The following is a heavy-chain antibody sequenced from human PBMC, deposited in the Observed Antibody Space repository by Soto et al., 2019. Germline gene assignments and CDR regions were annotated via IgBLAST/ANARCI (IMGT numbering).Heavy chain of an antibody. CDR3: ARARREIVVVRVISGAFDI. CDR2: IIPIFGTA. V-gene: IGHV1-69*13. J-gene: IGHJ3*02. Sequence: SVKVSCKASGCTFSSYAISWVRQAPGQVLEWMGGIIPIFGTANYAQKFQGRVTITADESTSTAYMELSSLRSEDTAVYYCARARREIVVVRVISGAFDIWGQGTMVTVSS. D-gene: IGHD3-22*01. CDR1: GCTFSSYA.